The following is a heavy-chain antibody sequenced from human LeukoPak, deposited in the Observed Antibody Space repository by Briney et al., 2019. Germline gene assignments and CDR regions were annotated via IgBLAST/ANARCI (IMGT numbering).Heavy chain of an antibody. D-gene: IGHD1-14*01. CDR2: ISYDGSNK. J-gene: IGHJ4*02. CDR3: AKVPIGQNHFDF. V-gene: IGHV3-30*18. Sequence: PGGSLRLSCAASGFTFSSYGMHWVRQAPGKGLEWVAVISYDGSNKYYADSVKGRFTISRDNSKDTVYLQMNSLRADDTAIYYCAKVPIGQNHFDFWGQGTLVTVSS. CDR1: GFTFSSYG.